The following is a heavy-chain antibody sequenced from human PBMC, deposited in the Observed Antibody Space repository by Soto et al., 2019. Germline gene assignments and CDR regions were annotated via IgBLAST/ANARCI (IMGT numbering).Heavy chain of an antibody. CDR3: ARLSTVYYYSGMDV. V-gene: IGHV4-39*01. Sequence: SETLSLTCTVSGGSISSSSYYWGWIRQPPGKGLEWIGSIYYSGSTYYNPSLKSRVTISVDTSKNQFSLKLSSVTAADTAVYYCARLSTVYYYSGMDVWGQGTTVTISS. D-gene: IGHD4-17*01. CDR1: GGSISSSSYY. J-gene: IGHJ6*02. CDR2: IYYSGST.